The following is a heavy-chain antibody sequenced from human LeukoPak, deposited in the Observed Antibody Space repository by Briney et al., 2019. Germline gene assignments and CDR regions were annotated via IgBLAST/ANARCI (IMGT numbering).Heavy chain of an antibody. CDR2: IKQDGSET. V-gene: IGHV3-7*01. Sequence: GGSLRLSCAASGFTFSNYWMSWVRQAPGKGLEWVANIKQDGSETYYVDSVTGRFTISRDNAKNSLSLQMNSLRAEDTAVYYCARDEGITIFGVVNENWFDPWGQGTLVTVSS. D-gene: IGHD3-3*01. CDR3: ARDEGITIFGVVNENWFDP. CDR1: GFTFSNYW. J-gene: IGHJ5*02.